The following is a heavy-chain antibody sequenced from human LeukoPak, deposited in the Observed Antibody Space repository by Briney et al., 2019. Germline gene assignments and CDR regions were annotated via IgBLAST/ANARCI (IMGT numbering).Heavy chain of an antibody. D-gene: IGHD6-13*01. V-gene: IGHV3-30*04. J-gene: IGHJ3*02. CDR3: ARAVPAPGTPENAFDI. CDR2: ISRDGTLQ. Sequence: GESLRLSCTASGFTFGDYAMHWVRQAPGEGLEWVAVISRDGTLQYYADSVKGRLTISRDNSQSTLYLHMNSLSTEDTALYYCARAVPAPGTPENAFDIWGQGTMVTVSS. CDR1: GFTFGDYA.